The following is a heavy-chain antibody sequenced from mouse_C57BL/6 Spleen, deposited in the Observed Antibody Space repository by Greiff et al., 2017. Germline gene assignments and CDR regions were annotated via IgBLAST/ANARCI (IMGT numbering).Heavy chain of an antibody. CDR2: INPNNGGT. Sequence: EVQLQQSGPELVKPGASVKISCKASGYTFTDYYMNWVKQSHGKSLEWIGDINPNNGGTSYNQKFKGKATLTVDKSSSTAYMELRSLTSEDSAVYYCARGIYYGSSSYGYWGQGTTLTVSS. CDR1: GYTFTDYY. V-gene: IGHV1-26*01. CDR3: ARGIYYGSSSYGY. D-gene: IGHD1-1*01. J-gene: IGHJ2*01.